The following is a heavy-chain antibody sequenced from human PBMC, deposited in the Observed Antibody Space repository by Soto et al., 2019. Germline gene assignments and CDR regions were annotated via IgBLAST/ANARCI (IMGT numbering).Heavy chain of an antibody. CDR1: GFTFSDYY. Sequence: PGGSLRLSCAASGFTFSDYYMSWIRQAPGKGLEWVSYITSSGSTIYYADSVKGRFTISRDNAKNSLYLQMSSLRAEDSAVYYWGGGWEKSSPDCRIFGRWGRGSLFTVS. J-gene: IGHJ4*01. CDR3: GGGWEKSSPDCRIFGR. V-gene: IGHV3-11*01. D-gene: IGHD3-3*01. CDR2: ITSSGSTI.